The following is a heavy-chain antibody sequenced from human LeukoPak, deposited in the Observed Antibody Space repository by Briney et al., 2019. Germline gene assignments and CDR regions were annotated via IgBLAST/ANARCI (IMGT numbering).Heavy chain of an antibody. D-gene: IGHD2-21*02. CDR1: GFTFSSYG. CDR3: AKNCGGYCFSSFDL. J-gene: IGHJ2*01. Sequence: GGSLRLSCAASGFTFSSYGMHWVRQAPGKGLEWVSTISVGGDTYYADSVKGRFTISRDNSKDTLYLQMNSLRAEDTAVYYCAKNCGGYCFSSFDLWGRGTLVTVAS. V-gene: IGHV3-23*01. CDR2: ISVGGDT.